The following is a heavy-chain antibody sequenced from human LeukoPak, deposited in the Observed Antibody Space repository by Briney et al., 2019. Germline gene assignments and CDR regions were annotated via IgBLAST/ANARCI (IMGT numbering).Heavy chain of an antibody. J-gene: IGHJ4*02. D-gene: IGHD3-22*01. CDR1: GFTFSSYS. V-gene: IGHV3-7*01. CDR3: ARNYDREGFDY. Sequence: GGSLRLSCAASGFTFSSYSMNWVRQAPGKGLEWVANIKQDGSEKYYVDSVKGRFTISRDNAKNSLYLQMNSLRAEDTAVYYCARNYDREGFDYWGQGTLVTVSS. CDR2: IKQDGSEK.